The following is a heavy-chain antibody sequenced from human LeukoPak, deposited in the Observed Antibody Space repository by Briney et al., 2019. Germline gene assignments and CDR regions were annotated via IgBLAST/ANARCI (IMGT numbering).Heavy chain of an antibody. Sequence: SQTLSLTCTVSGGSISSGSYYWRWIRQPAGKGLEWIGRIYTSGSTNYNPSLKSRVTISVDTSKNQFSLKLSSVTAADTAVYYCARGHDWYFDLWGRGTLVTVSS. CDR2: IYTSGST. CDR3: ARGHDWYFDL. J-gene: IGHJ2*01. CDR1: GGSISSGSYY. V-gene: IGHV4-61*02.